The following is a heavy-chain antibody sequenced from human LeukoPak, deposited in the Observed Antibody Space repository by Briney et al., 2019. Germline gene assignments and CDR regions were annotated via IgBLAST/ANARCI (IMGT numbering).Heavy chain of an antibody. D-gene: IGHD5-12*01. CDR3: ASDYSGYDY. J-gene: IGHJ4*02. CDR2: IYHSGST. CDR1: GGSISSGGYS. V-gene: IGHV4-30-2*01. Sequence: PSQTLSLTCAVSGGSISSGGYSWSWIRQPPGKGLEWIGYIYHSGSTYYNPSLKSRVTISVDRSKNQFSLKLNSVTAADTAVYYCASDYSGYDYWGQGTLVTVSS.